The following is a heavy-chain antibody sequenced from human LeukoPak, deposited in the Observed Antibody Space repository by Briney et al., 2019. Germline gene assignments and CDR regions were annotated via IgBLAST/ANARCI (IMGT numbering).Heavy chain of an antibody. V-gene: IGHV4-59*13. CDR2: ISYSGST. CDR1: GGSISSYY. D-gene: IGHD3-10*01. Sequence: SETLSLTCTVSGGSISSYYWSWIRQPPGKGLEWIGYISYSGSTKNNPSLKSRVTISVDTSKRQFSLKLNTVTAADTAVYYCAREGTESFPDAFDIWGQGTMVTVSS. CDR3: AREGTESFPDAFDI. J-gene: IGHJ3*02.